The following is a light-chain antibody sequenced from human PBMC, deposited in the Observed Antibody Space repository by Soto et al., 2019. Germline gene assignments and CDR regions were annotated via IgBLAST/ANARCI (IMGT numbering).Light chain of an antibody. CDR1: QTVSSY. CDR3: QQRSHWPT. Sequence: EIVLTHSPATLSLSPCEGATLSRRASQTVSSYLAWYQQRPGQAPRLLIYDASNRATGIPARFSASGSGTDFTLTISSLEPEDFAVYYCQQRSHWPTFGQGTKVDIK. CDR2: DAS. V-gene: IGKV3-11*01. J-gene: IGKJ1*01.